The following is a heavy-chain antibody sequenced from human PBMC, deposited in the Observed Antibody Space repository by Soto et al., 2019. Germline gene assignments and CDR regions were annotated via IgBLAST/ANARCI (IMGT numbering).Heavy chain of an antibody. CDR2: IYYSGTT. Sequence: QVQLQESGPGLLKPSETLSLNCTVSGGSLTNLYWSWIRQSPGKGLEWIGFIYYSGTTNYNPSLKRSVSISIDTSKNQFSLKLKSVTAADTAVYYCVSAGDGSAWFGGWFDSWGQGALVTVSS. V-gene: IGHV4-59*11. CDR3: VSAGDGSAWFGGWFDS. CDR1: GGSLTNLY. J-gene: IGHJ5*01. D-gene: IGHD6-19*01.